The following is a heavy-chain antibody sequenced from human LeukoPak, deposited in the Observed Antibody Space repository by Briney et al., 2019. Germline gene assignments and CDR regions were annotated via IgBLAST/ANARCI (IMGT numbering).Heavy chain of an antibody. CDR3: TRPLDYGDYVDY. CDR1: GYNFANYW. Sequence: GESLKISCKGSGYNFANYWIAWVRQMPGKGLEWMGIIYPGDSLTRYSPSFQGQVTISADKSVNTTYLQWSSLKASDTAIYYCTRPLDYGDYVDYWGQGTLVTVSS. V-gene: IGHV5-51*01. D-gene: IGHD4-17*01. CDR2: IYPGDSLT. J-gene: IGHJ4*02.